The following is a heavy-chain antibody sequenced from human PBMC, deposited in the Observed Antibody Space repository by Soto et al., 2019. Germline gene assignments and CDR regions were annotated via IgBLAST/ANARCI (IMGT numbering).Heavy chain of an antibody. J-gene: IGHJ5*02. CDR2: TYYRSKWYY. V-gene: IGHV6-1*01. Sequence: PSQTLSLTCAIAGDSVSSNSAAWNWISQSPSRGLEWLGRTYYRSKWYYGYAVSVKSRITIKADTSKNQFSLKLSSVTAADTAVYYCARGETYSSSSNWFDPWGQGTLVTVSS. CDR3: ARGETYSSSSNWFDP. CDR1: GDSVSSNSAA. D-gene: IGHD6-6*01.